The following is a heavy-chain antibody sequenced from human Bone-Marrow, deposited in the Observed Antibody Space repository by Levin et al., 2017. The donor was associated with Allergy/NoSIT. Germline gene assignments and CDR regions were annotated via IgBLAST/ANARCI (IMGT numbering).Heavy chain of an antibody. Sequence: PGESLKISCAASGFTFNTSPLHWVRQAPGKGLEWLAAIWGDGSDKSYVNSVRGRFTISRDNSKNILDLQMDSLRPEDTAIYYCVREFDGFDIWGQGTMVTVSS. CDR2: IWGDGSDK. CDR1: GFTFNTSP. CDR3: VREFDGFDI. V-gene: IGHV3-30*04. J-gene: IGHJ3*02.